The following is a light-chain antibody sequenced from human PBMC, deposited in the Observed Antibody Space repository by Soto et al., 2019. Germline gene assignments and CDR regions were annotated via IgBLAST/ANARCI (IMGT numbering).Light chain of an antibody. J-gene: IGKJ3*01. CDR3: QHRTPWPIFT. CDR2: DAS. Sequence: EIVLTQSPATLSLSPGERATLSCRASQSISNYLAWYQQKRGQPPRLLIYDASTRAAGIPARFSGSGSGTDFTLTISSLEPEDFAVYYCQHRTPWPIFTFGPGTKVNIK. V-gene: IGKV3-11*01. CDR1: QSISNY.